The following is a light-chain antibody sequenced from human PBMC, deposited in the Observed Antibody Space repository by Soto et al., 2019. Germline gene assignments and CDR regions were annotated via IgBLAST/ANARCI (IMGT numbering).Light chain of an antibody. CDR2: EVN. J-gene: IGLJ1*01. CDR3: SSYAGSSNV. Sequence: QSVLTQPPSASGSPGQSVAISCTGTSSDVGGYNYVSWYRQHPGKAPKLMIYEVNKRPSGVPDRFSGSKSGNTASLTVSGLQAEDEADYYCSSYAGSSNVFGTGTKVNV. V-gene: IGLV2-8*01. CDR1: SSDVGGYNY.